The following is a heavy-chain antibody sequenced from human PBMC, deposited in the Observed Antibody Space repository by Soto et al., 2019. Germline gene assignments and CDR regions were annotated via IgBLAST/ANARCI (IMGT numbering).Heavy chain of an antibody. CDR2: INSDGSST. CDR3: ARAREYSGYHEALGY. J-gene: IGHJ4*02. Sequence: GGSLRLSCAASGFTFSSYGMHWVRQAPGKGLEWVSRINSDGSSTSYADSVKGRFTISRDNAKNTLYLQMNSLRAEDTAVYYCARAREYSGYHEALGYWGQGTLVTVSS. V-gene: IGHV3-74*01. CDR1: GFTFSSYG. D-gene: IGHD5-12*01.